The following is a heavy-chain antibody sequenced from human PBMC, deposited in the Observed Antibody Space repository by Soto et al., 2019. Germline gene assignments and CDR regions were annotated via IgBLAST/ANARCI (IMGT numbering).Heavy chain of an antibody. CDR3: ARDRGDGYNRYWYFDL. D-gene: IGHD3-10*01. CDR1: GGTFSSYA. J-gene: IGHJ2*01. Sequence: HVQLVQSGAEVKKPGSSVKVSCKASGGTFSSYAISWVRQAPGQGLEWMGGIIPIFGTANYAQKFQGRVTITADESTSTAYMELSSLRSEDTAVYYCARDRGDGYNRYWYFDLWGRGTLVTVSS. V-gene: IGHV1-69*12. CDR2: IIPIFGTA.